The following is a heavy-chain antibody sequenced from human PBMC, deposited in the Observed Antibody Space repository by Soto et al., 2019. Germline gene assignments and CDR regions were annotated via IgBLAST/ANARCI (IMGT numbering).Heavy chain of an antibody. Sequence: GGSLRLSCTASGFTFSNYWMSWVRQAPGEGLEWVANMNQDGSERYYVDSVKGRFTISRDNAKNPLYLQINSLRGEDTAIYYCTRDRSGTMLFWGQGTVVTVSS. CDR2: MNQDGSER. D-gene: IGHD1-7*01. V-gene: IGHV3-7*01. CDR1: GFTFSNYW. J-gene: IGHJ4*02. CDR3: TRDRSGTMLF.